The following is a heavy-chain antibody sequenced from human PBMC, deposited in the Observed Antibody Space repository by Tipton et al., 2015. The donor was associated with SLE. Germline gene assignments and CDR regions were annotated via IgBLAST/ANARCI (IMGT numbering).Heavy chain of an antibody. V-gene: IGHV4-59*08. J-gene: IGHJ4*02. CDR3: ARYVDIVAFDY. CDR1: GGSISSYY. Sequence: TLSLTCTVSGGSISSYYWSWIRQPPGKGLEWIGYIYYSGSTNYNPSLKSRVTISVNTSKNLFSLKLSSVTAADTAVYYCARYVDIVAFDYWGQGTLVTVSS. D-gene: IGHD5-12*01. CDR2: IYYSGST.